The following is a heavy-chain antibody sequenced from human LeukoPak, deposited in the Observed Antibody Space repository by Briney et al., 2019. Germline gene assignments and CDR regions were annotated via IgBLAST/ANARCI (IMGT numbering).Heavy chain of an antibody. CDR2: ISYDGSNK. CDR1: EFTFGNYG. J-gene: IGHJ4*02. D-gene: IGHD3-9*01. V-gene: IGHV3-30*03. CDR3: ARDWYYDILTGYDY. Sequence: GGSLRLSCAASEFTFGNYGMHWVRQAPGKGLEWVAVISYDGSNKYYADSVKGRFTISRDNSKNTLYLQMNSLRAEDTAIYYCARDWYYDILTGYDYWGQGTLVTVSS.